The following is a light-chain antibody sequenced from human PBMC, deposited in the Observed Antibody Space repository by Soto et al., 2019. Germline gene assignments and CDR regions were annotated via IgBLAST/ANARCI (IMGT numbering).Light chain of an antibody. CDR2: KAS. CDR1: QTISSW. Sequence: DIQMTQSPSTLSESVGDRVTITCRASQTISSWLAWYQQKPGKAPKLLIYKASTLKSGVPSRFSGSGSGTEFTLTISSLQPEDFAAYYCQLSDSTWTFGQGTKV. CDR3: QLSDSTWT. V-gene: IGKV1-5*03. J-gene: IGKJ1*01.